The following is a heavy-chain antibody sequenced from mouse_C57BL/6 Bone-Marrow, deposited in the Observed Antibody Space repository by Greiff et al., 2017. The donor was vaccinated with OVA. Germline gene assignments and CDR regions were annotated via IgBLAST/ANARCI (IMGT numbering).Heavy chain of an antibody. CDR2: ISSGGSYT. CDR1: GFTFSSYG. CDR3: ARRDYGSTLYAMDY. Sequence: EVKLMESGGDLVKPGGSLKLSCAASGFTFSSYGMSWVRQTPDKRLEWVATISSGGSYTYYPDSVKGRFTISRDNAKNTLYLQMSSLKSEDTAMYYCARRDYGSTLYAMDYWGQGTSVTVSS. V-gene: IGHV5-6*02. D-gene: IGHD1-1*01. J-gene: IGHJ4*01.